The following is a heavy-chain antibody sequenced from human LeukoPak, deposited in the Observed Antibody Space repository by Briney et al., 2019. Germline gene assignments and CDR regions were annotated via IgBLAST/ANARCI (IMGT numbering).Heavy chain of an antibody. D-gene: IGHD3-22*01. CDR2: IKQDGSEK. Sequence: GGSLRLSCAASGFTFSSYWMSWVRQAPGKGLEWVANIKQDGSEKYYVDSVKGRFTISRDNAKNSLYLQMNSLRAEDTAVYYCARALTYYYDSSGYYTFDYWGQGTLVTVSS. V-gene: IGHV3-7*04. J-gene: IGHJ4*02. CDR1: GFTFSSYW. CDR3: ARALTYYYDSSGYYTFDY.